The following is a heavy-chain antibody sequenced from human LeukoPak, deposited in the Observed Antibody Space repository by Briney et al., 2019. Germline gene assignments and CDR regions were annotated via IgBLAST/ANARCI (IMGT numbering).Heavy chain of an antibody. Sequence: PSETLSLTCTVSGDSIRSSSYLWGWIRQPPGKGLEWIGSIYYSGSTYNHRSLKRRLTISIDTSKNQFSLRLSSVTAADTAVYYCTREVEGYSYASGRFLHFDPWGQGTLVTVSS. CDR3: TREVEGYSYASGRFLHFDP. V-gene: IGHV4-39*07. J-gene: IGHJ5*02. CDR1: GDSIRSSSYL. D-gene: IGHD3-10*01. CDR2: IYYSGST.